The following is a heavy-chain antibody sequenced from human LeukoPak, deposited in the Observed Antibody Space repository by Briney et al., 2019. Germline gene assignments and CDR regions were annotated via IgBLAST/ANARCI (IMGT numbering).Heavy chain of an antibody. CDR2: IYHSGST. J-gene: IGHJ4*02. Sequence: SETLSLTYTVSGGSISSSSYYWGWIRQPPGKGLEWIGSIYHSGSTYYSPSLKSRVTMSVDTSKNQFSLKLSSVTAADTAVYYCARVEMATLIVGVFDYWGQGTLVTVSS. D-gene: IGHD5-24*01. CDR1: GGSISSSSYY. CDR3: ARVEMATLIVGVFDY. V-gene: IGHV4-39*01.